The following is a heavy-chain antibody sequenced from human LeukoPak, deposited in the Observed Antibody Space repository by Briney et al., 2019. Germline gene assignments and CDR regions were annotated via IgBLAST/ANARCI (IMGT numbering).Heavy chain of an antibody. CDR1: GFTFSSCW. Sequence: PGGSLRLSCAASGFTFSSCWMNWARQAPGKGLEWVADISQDGSGKYYADSVKGRFTISRDNAENSLYLQMNSLRAEDTAVYYCARILRGGDFDYWGQGTLVTVSS. CDR2: ISQDGSGK. V-gene: IGHV3-7*01. D-gene: IGHD3-10*01. J-gene: IGHJ4*02. CDR3: ARILRGGDFDY.